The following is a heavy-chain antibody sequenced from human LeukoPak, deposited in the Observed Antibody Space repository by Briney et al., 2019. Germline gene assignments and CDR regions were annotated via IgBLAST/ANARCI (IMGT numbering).Heavy chain of an antibody. V-gene: IGHV1-69*13. CDR2: IIPIFGTA. CDR3: ASHQAVAGPPTYNWFDP. CDR1: GGTFSSYA. D-gene: IGHD6-19*01. Sequence: SVKVSCKASGGTFSSYAISWVRQAPGQGLEWMGGIIPIFGTANYAQKFQGRVTITADESTSTAYMELSSLRSEDTAVYYCASHQAVAGPPTYNWFDPWGQGTLVTVSS. J-gene: IGHJ5*02.